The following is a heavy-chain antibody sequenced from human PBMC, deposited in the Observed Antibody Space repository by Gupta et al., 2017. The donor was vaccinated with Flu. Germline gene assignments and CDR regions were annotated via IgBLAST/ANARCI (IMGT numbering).Heavy chain of an antibody. Sequence: TVSGCAISASNYSGALIRQAPGKGLEVLGTISYTGTDDSNPSFRSRATMSLDTSQNQIALEVLAVTAADTAVYYCAGGVGYGAFDVGGQGALVTVS. CDR2: ISYTGTD. J-gene: IGHJ1*01. D-gene: IGHD5-18*01. V-gene: IGHV4-39*01. CDR1: GCAISASNYS. CDR3: AGGVGYGAFDV.